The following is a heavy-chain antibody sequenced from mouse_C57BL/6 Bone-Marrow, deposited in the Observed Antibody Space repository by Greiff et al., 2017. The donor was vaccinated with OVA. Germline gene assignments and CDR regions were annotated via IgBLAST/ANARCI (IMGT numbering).Heavy chain of an antibody. D-gene: IGHD2-1*01. V-gene: IGHV1-69*01. CDR2: IDPSDSYT. CDR1: GYTFTSYW. CDR3: ARSGYGNRLAY. Sequence: QVQLQQPGAELVMPGASVKLSCKASGYTFTSYWMHWVKQRPGQGLEWIGEIDPSDSYTNYNQKFKGKSTLTVDKSPSTAYMQLSSLTSEDSAVYYCARSGYGNRLAYWGQGTLVTVSA. J-gene: IGHJ3*01.